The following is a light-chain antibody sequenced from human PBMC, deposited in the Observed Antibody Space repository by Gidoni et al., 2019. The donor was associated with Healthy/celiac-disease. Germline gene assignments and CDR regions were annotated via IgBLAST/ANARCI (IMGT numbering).Light chain of an antibody. CDR3: QQYNNWPRT. CDR1: QSVSSN. J-gene: IGKJ1*01. V-gene: IGKV3-15*01. Sequence: IRMTQSPATLSVSPGERATLPCRASQSVSSNLAWYQQKPGQAPRLLIYGASTRATGIPARFSGSGSGTEFTLTISSLQSEDFAVYYCQQYNNWPRTFGQGTKVEIK. CDR2: GAS.